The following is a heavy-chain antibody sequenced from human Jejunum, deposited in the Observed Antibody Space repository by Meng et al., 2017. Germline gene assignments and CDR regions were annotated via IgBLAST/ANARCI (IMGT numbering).Heavy chain of an antibody. CDR1: GYTFANYW. J-gene: IGHJ4*02. D-gene: IGHD2-15*01. Sequence: GESLKISCKGSGYTFANYWIGWVRQMPGKGLEFMGIIHPGDSGIRYSPSFQGQVTISADKSISTAYLQWNSLKASDTAIYYCARLGYCSGDTCYSPLHYWGQGTLVTVSS. V-gene: IGHV5-51*01. CDR3: ARLGYCSGDTCYSPLHY. CDR2: IHPGDSGI.